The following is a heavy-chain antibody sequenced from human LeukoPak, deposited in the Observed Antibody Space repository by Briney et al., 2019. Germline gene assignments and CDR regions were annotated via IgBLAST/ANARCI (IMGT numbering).Heavy chain of an antibody. Sequence: HPGGSLRLSCVASGLTVGSNHMSWVRQAPGKGLEWVSIIYSGGDTSYADSVKGRFTISRDGSENTLYLQINSLRAEDTAVYYCARTMQYITSGYWFDPWGQGTLVTVSS. D-gene: IGHD3-10*01. CDR1: GLTVGSNH. CDR3: ARTMQYITSGYWFDP. J-gene: IGHJ5*02. CDR2: IYSGGDT. V-gene: IGHV3-66*01.